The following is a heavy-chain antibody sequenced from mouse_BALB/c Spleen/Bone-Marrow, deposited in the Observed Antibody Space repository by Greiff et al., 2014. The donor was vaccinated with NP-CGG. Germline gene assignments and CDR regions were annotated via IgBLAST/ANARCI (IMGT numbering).Heavy chain of an antibody. D-gene: IGHD4-1*01. V-gene: IGHV5-17*02. Sequence: EVHLVESGGGLVQPGGSRKLSCAASGFTFSSFGMHWVRQAPEKGLEWVAYISSGSRTIYYADTVKGRFTTSRDNPKNTLFLQMTGLRSEDTAMYYCTRGGNWEDFDYWGQGTTLTVSS. CDR3: TRGGNWEDFDY. CDR1: GFTFSSFG. CDR2: ISSGSRTI. J-gene: IGHJ2*01.